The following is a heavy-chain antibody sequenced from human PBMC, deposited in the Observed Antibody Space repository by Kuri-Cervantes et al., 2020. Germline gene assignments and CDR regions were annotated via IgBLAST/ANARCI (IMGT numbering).Heavy chain of an antibody. CDR1: GFTFDDYP. D-gene: IGHD6-13*01. Sequence: LKISCAASGFTFDDYPMHWVRQAPGKGLEWVSGISWNSGSIGYADSVTGRFTISSDNSKNTLYLQMNSLRAEDTAVYYCARSGAATKSVTLDYFDYWGQGTPVTVSS. J-gene: IGHJ4*02. CDR2: ISWNSGSI. V-gene: IGHV3-9*01. CDR3: ARSGAATKSVTLDYFDY.